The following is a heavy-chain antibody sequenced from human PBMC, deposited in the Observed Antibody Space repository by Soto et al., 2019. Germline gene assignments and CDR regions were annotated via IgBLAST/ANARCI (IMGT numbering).Heavy chain of an antibody. CDR2: ISGSGGST. Sequence: GGSLRLSCAASGFTFSSYAMSWVRQAPGKGLEWVSAISGSGGSTYYADSVKGRFTISRDNSKNTLYLQMNSLRAEDTAVYYCAKHRYVDTAMPRIYYGMDVWGQGTTVTVSS. CDR1: GFTFSSYA. CDR3: AKHRYVDTAMPRIYYGMDV. D-gene: IGHD5-18*01. V-gene: IGHV3-23*01. J-gene: IGHJ6*02.